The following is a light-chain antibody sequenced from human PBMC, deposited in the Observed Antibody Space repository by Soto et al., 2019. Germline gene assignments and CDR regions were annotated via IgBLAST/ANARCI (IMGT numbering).Light chain of an antibody. V-gene: IGKV3-20*01. Sequence: EIVMTQSPATLSVSPGGRATLSCRASQTISGTLAWYQQKPGQAPRLLIHGASTRAPGFPDRFSGSGSGTDFTLTISRLEPEDFAVYYCQQYGSSPPWTFGQGTKVDIK. J-gene: IGKJ1*01. CDR2: GAS. CDR3: QQYGSSPPWT. CDR1: QTISGT.